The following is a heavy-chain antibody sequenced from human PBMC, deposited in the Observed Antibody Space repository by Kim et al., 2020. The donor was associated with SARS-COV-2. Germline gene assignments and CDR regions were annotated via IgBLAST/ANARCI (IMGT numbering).Heavy chain of an antibody. CDR3: ARAKTPVTTLGMDV. CDR2: ISSSSSYI. J-gene: IGHJ6*02. D-gene: IGHD4-17*01. V-gene: IGHV3-21*01. Sequence: GGSLRLSCAASGFTFSSYSMNWVRQAPGKGLEWVSSISSSSSYIYYADSVKGRFTISRDNAKNSLYLQMNSLRAEDTAVYYCARAKTPVTTLGMDVWGQGTTVTVSS. CDR1: GFTFSSYS.